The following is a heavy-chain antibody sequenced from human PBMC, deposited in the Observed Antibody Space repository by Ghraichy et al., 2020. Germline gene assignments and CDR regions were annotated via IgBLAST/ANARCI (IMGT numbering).Heavy chain of an antibody. V-gene: IGHV3-23*01. D-gene: IGHD6-6*01. CDR1: GFTFSSYA. CDR2: ISGSGGST. CDR3: AKDRRYSSSSPTIDY. Sequence: GGSLRLSCAASGFTFSSYAMSWVRQAPGKGLEWVSAISGSGGSTYYADSVKGRFPISRDNSKNTLYLQMSSLRAEDTAIYYCAKDRRYSSSSPTIDYWGQGTLVTVSS. J-gene: IGHJ4*02.